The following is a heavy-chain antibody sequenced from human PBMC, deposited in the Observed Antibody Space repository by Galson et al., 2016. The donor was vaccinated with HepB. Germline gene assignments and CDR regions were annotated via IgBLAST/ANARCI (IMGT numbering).Heavy chain of an antibody. CDR3: AGGAGNWYFDV. D-gene: IGHD6-13*01. CDR2: TSYDESNK. Sequence: SLRLSCAAPRFTFDNYAMHWVRQAPGKGLEWVSVTSYDESNKYYADSVKGRFTISRDNSKNTVFLQMNSLRAEDTAVYYCAGGAGNWYFDVWGRGTLVTVSS. V-gene: IGHV3-30-3*01. J-gene: IGHJ2*01. CDR1: RFTFDNYA.